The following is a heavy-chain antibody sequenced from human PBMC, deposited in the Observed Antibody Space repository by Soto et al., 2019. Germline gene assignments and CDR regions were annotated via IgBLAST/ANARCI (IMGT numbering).Heavy chain of an antibody. Sequence: EVQLVESGGGLVQPGGSLRLSCAASGFTFSDHYMDWVRQAPGKGLEWVGRTRNKANNYTTEYAASVKGRFTISRDDSKNSLYLQMNSLKTEDTAVYYCASRVVNGDGIAFDIWGQGTMVTVSS. CDR1: GFTFSDHY. D-gene: IGHD4-17*01. J-gene: IGHJ3*02. CDR2: TRNKANNYTT. CDR3: ASRVVNGDGIAFDI. V-gene: IGHV3-72*01.